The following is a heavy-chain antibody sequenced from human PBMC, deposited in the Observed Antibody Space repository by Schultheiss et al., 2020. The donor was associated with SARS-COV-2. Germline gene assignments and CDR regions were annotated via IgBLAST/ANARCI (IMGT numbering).Heavy chain of an antibody. CDR2: INHSGTT. CDR3: ARLGYNDNSPIFYYFYGLDV. CDR1: GGPFSGAY. D-gene: IGHD3-22*01. V-gene: IGHV4-34*01. J-gene: IGHJ6*02. Sequence: GSLRLSCAVYGGPFSGAYWSWIRQPPGKGLQWIGEINHSGTTNYNPSLKSRVTISVDTSSYHFSLKLSSVTAADTAVYYCARLGYNDNSPIFYYFYGLDVWGQGTTVTVSS.